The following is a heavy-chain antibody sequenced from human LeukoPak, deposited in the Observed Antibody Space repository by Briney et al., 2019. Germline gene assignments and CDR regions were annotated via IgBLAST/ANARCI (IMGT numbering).Heavy chain of an antibody. D-gene: IGHD2-2*01. J-gene: IGHJ5*02. CDR2: IFYTGRT. CDR1: GGSVSGHY. Sequence: SETLSLTCSVPGGSVSGHYWSWLRQPPGKGLQWIGYIFYTGRTRYNPSLKSRVTISVDRSKNQFSLKLTSMTAEDTAVYYCVTYTNSSENSCFTNWFDPWGRGTLVTVSS. V-gene: IGHV4-59*02. CDR3: VTYTNSSENSCFTNWFDP.